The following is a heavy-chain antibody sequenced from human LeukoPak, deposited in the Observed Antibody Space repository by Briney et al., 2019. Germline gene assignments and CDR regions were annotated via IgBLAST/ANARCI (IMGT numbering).Heavy chain of an antibody. D-gene: IGHD3-22*01. J-gene: IGHJ4*02. V-gene: IGHV3-7*01. Sequence: GGSLRLSCAASGFTFSSYWMSWVRQAPGKGLEWVANIKQDGSNKYYVDSVKGRFTISRDSAKNSLYLQMSSLRAEDTAVYYRARDVALSTYHYDSSGLLDYWGQGTQVTVSS. CDR3: ARDVALSTYHYDSSGLLDY. CDR1: GFTFSSYW. CDR2: IKQDGSNK.